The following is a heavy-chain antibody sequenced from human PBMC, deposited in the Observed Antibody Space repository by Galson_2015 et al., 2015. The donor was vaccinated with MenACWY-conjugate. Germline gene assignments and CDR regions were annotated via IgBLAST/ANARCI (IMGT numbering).Heavy chain of an antibody. CDR2: ISPGDSNT. J-gene: IGHJ6*02. D-gene: IGHD1-26*01. Sequence: QSGAEVKQPGESLKISCKGSGYYFTSYWIAWVRQIPGKGLEWMGLISPGDSNTRYSPSFQGQVTISADESISTAFLQWSSLKASDTAMYYCARHPPGGRGMDVWGRGTTVTVSS. CDR1: GYYFTSYW. CDR3: ARHPPGGRGMDV. V-gene: IGHV5-51*01.